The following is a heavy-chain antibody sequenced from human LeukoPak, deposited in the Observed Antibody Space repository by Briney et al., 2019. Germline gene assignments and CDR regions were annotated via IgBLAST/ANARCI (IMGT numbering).Heavy chain of an antibody. J-gene: IGHJ4*02. CDR3: ARHLDSSGWYAIDY. V-gene: IGHV4-39*01. CDR1: GGSISSNSYY. CDR2: IYYSGST. Sequence: SETLSLTCTVSGGSISSNSYYWGWIRQPPGKGLEWIGNIYYSGSTYYNPSLKSRVIISVDTSKNQFSLKLSSVTAADTAVYYCARHLDSSGWYAIDYWGQGTLVTVSS. D-gene: IGHD6-13*01.